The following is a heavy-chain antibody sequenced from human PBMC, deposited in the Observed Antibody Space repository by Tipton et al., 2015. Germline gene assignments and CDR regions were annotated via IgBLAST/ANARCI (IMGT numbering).Heavy chain of an antibody. Sequence: TLSLTCTVSGGSIRSYYWSWIRQPPGKGLGWIGSISHSGNTYYNPSLKSRVTMSRDTSKNQFSLKLTSVTAADTAVYYCACQDYDSLTRDYQTVDYWGQGTLVTVSS. J-gene: IGHJ4*02. D-gene: IGHD3-9*01. CDR3: ACQDYDSLTRDYQTVDY. CDR2: ISHSGNT. V-gene: IGHV4-59*04. CDR1: GGSIRSYY.